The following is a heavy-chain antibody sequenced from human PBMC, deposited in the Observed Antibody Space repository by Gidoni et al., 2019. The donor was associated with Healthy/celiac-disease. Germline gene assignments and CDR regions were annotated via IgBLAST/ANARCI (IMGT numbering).Heavy chain of an antibody. CDR2: IIPICGTA. Sequence: QVQLVQSGAEVKKPGSSVKVSCKASGGTFSSYAISWVRQAPGQGLEWMGGIIPICGTANYAQKFQGRVTITADESTSTAYMELSSLRSEDTAVYYCARGDLQNYYDSSGYFFDYWGQGTLVTVSS. J-gene: IGHJ4*02. CDR1: GGTFSSYA. D-gene: IGHD3-22*01. CDR3: ARGDLQNYYDSSGYFFDY. V-gene: IGHV1-69*01.